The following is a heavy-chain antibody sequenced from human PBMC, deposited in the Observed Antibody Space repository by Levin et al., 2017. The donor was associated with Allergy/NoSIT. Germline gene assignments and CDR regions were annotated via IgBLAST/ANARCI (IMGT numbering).Heavy chain of an antibody. D-gene: IGHD3-3*01. CDR1: SGSLSSGNYH. Sequence: SETLSLTCTVSSGSLSSGNYHWGWIRQPPGTGLEWIGSVYYSGVTYYKTSLNSRVTISVDTSKNQFSLKLSSLTAADTAVYYCARHKLRFLELLSPNWFDPWGQGTLVTVSS. J-gene: IGHJ5*02. CDR3: ARHKLRFLELLSPNWFDP. V-gene: IGHV4-39*01. CDR2: VYYSGVT.